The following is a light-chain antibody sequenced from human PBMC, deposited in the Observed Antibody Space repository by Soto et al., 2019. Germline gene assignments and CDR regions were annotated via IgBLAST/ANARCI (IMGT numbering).Light chain of an antibody. CDR1: ENVNGH. Sequence: IQMTQSPNTLSASEGDSVAVTCRASENVNGHLAWYQQKPGKAPKLLIYEASILESGVPSRFSGSGFGTEFTLTINGLLPEDFVTYYCQQYNNWPSFGQGTKVDIK. CDR3: QQYNNWPS. V-gene: IGKV1-5*03. CDR2: EAS. J-gene: IGKJ1*01.